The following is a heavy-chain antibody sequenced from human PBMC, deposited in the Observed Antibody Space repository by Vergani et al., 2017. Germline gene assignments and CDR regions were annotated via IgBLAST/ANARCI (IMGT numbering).Heavy chain of an antibody. CDR3: ARVGTGFGY. CDR1: GFTFSDHY. D-gene: IGHD1-1*01. CDR2: TRNKANSNTT. J-gene: IGHJ4*02. V-gene: IGHV3-72*01. Sequence: EVQLVESGGGLVQPGGSLRLSCAASGFTFSDHYMDWVRQAPGKGLEWVGRTRNKANSNTTEYAASVKGRFTISRDDSKNSLYLQMNSLKTEDTAVYYCARVGTGFGYWGQGTLVTVSS.